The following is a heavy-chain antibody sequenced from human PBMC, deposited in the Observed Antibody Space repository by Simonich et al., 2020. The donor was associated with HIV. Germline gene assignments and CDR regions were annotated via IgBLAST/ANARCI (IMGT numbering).Heavy chain of an antibody. CDR2: SRVYNGNT. CDR3: VRGFERFLWSDYYYFDY. CDR1: GSTFRSYC. D-gene: IGHD3-3*01. J-gene: IGHJ4*02. V-gene: IGHV1-18*01. Sequence: QVNLVQSGAGVRKPGASVKVSCKASGSTFRSYCISWLRQAPGQGLEWMGWSRVYNGNTNYAQKCHGRVTRTTDTSTTTAYMELRSLRSDDTAVYDCVRGFERFLWSDYYYFDYWGQGTLVTVSS.